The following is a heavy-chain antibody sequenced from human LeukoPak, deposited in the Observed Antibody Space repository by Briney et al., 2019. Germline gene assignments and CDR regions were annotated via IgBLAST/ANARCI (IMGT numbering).Heavy chain of an antibody. CDR2: ISAYNGNT. V-gene: IGHV1-18*01. J-gene: IGHJ5*02. D-gene: IGHD4-17*01. CDR1: GYTFTSYG. CDR3: VRTEHYGDHGDWFDP. Sequence: ASVKVSCKASGYTFTSYGISWVRQAPGQGLEWMGWISAYNGNTNYAQKLQGRVTMTTDTSTSTAYMELRSLRSDDTAVYYCVRTEHYGDHGDWFDPWGQGTLVTVSS.